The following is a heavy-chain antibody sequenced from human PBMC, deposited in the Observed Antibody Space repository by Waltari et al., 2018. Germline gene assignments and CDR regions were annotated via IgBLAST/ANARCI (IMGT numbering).Heavy chain of an antibody. J-gene: IGHJ4*02. V-gene: IGHV4-34*01. CDR1: GGSFSVSY. CDR2: INHSGST. Sequence: QVQLQQWGAGLLKPSEPLSLTCAVYGGSFSVSYWSWIRQPPGKGLEWIGEINHSGSTNYNPSLKSRVTISVDTSKNQFSLKLSSVTAADTAVYYCATYARARRIAAAGTGFDYWGQGTLVTVSS. D-gene: IGHD6-13*01. CDR3: ATYARARRIAAAGTGFDY.